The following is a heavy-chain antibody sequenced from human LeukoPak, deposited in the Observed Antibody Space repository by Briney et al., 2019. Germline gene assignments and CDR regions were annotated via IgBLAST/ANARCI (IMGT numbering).Heavy chain of an antibody. J-gene: IGHJ4*02. CDR2: ISSSGSTI. CDR1: GFTFSSYE. D-gene: IGHD5-24*01. Sequence: GGSLRLSCAASGFTFSSYEMNWVRQAPGKGLEWVSYISSSGSTIYYADSVKGRFTISRDNAKNSLYLQMNSLRVEDTAVYYCARDRRDDSNWVYFDYWGQGTLVTVSS. CDR3: ARDRRDDSNWVYFDY. V-gene: IGHV3-48*03.